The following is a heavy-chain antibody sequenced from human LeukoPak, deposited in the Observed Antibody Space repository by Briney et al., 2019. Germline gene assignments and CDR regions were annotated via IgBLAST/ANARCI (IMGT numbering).Heavy chain of an antibody. V-gene: IGHV3-21*01. CDR1: GFTFSSYS. D-gene: IGHD5-18*01. J-gene: IGHJ6*03. CDR2: ISSSSSYI. CDR3: ARVGTAMVTIVAPYYMDV. Sequence: GGSLRLSCAASGFTFSSYSMNWVRQAPGKGLEWVSSISSSSSYIYYADSVKGRFTIPRDNAKNSLYLQMNSLRAEDTAVYYCARVGTAMVTIVAPYYMDVWGKGTTVTVSS.